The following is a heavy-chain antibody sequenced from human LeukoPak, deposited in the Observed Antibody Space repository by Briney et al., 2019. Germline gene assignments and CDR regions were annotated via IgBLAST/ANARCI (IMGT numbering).Heavy chain of an antibody. CDR1: GYSLTDYW. D-gene: IGHD2-2*01. J-gene: IGHJ4*02. CDR3: ARRFLADQSGFDY. CDR2: IYPGDSDT. Sequence: GESLKISCKGSGYSLTDYWIGWVRQMPGKGLEWMGIIYPGDSDTRYSPSFQGQVTISADKSISTAYLQWSSLKASDTAMYYCARRFLADQSGFDYWGQGTLVTVSS. V-gene: IGHV5-51*01.